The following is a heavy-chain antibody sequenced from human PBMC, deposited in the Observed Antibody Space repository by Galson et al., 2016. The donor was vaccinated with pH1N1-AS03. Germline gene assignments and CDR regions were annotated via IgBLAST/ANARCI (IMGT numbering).Heavy chain of an antibody. Sequence: KRLEWVSVIFSDGSTKYADSVNGRFTMSRDNSRNTVYLHMDNLRVEDTALYYCARDLMDWGQGTLVIVSS. CDR3: ARDLMD. V-gene: IGHV3-66*01. CDR2: IFSDGST. J-gene: IGHJ4*02.